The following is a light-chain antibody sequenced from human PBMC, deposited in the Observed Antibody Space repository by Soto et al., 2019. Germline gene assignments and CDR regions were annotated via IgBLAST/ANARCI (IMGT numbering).Light chain of an antibody. Sequence: DIQLTQSPSFLSASVGDRVTITCRASQAISSSLAWYQHNPGKAPKLLIYAASTLQNGVPSSFSGSGSGTEFTLTISSLQPEDFATYSCQHLNDYQYTFGQGTKVEIK. CDR2: AAS. V-gene: IGKV1-9*01. J-gene: IGKJ2*01. CDR1: QAISSS. CDR3: QHLNDYQYT.